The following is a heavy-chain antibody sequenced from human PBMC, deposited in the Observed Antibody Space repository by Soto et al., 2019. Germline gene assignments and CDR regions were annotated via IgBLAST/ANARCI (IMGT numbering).Heavy chain of an antibody. Sequence: QLQLQESGPGQVRPSETLSLTCIVSGVSVRSYTWSWVRQPANKGLEWIGRVFSSVSATYNPSLXXXXXXXXXXPENXISLKLDSVTAADAGVYFCARDGMTTGDTWGPGTLVTVSS. D-gene: IGHD2-21*02. V-gene: IGHV4-4*07. CDR1: GVSVRSYT. J-gene: IGHJ4*02. CDR2: VFSSVSA. CDR3: ARDGMTTGDT.